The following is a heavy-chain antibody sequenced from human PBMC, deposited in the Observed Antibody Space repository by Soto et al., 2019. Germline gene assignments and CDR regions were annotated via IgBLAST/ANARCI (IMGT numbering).Heavy chain of an antibody. D-gene: IGHD6-19*01. CDR3: ARAQYSSGWSIYFDY. CDR2: IYYSGST. CDR1: GGSISSSSYY. J-gene: IGHJ4*02. Sequence: PSETLSLTCTVSGGSISSSSYYWGWIRQPPRKGLEWIGNIYYSGSTYYNPSLKSRVTISVDTSKNQFSLKLSSVTAADTAVYYCARAQYSSGWSIYFDYWGQGTLVTVSS. V-gene: IGHV4-39*07.